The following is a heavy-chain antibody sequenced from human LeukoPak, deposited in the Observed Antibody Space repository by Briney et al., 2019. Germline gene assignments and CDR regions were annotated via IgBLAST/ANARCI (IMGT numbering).Heavy chain of an antibody. CDR2: IYYSGST. CDR1: GGSISSSNYY. D-gene: IGHD6-19*01. CDR3: ARQIKAYSSGWYDYFDY. Sequence: PSETLSLTCTVSGGSISSSNYYWGWIRQPPGKGLEWIGSIYYSGSTYYNPSLKSRVTISVDTSKNQFSLKLSSVTAADTAVYHCARQIKAYSSGWYDYFDYWGQGTLVTVSS. V-gene: IGHV4-39*01. J-gene: IGHJ4*02.